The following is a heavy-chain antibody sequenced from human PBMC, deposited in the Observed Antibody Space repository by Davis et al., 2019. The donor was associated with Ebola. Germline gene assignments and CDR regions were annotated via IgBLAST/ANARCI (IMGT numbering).Heavy chain of an antibody. CDR3: AKDTSNIWFDI. CDR1: GFVFSSDS. V-gene: IGHV3-30*04. CDR2: ISYDGGNK. J-gene: IGHJ3*02. D-gene: IGHD1-26*01. Sequence: PGGSLRLSCAASGFVFSSDSMHWVRQAPGKGLAWVAVISYDGGNKHYSDSVKGRFTISRDNSKNTLFLQMNGLRVEDTAIYYCAKDTSNIWFDIWGQGTMVTVSS.